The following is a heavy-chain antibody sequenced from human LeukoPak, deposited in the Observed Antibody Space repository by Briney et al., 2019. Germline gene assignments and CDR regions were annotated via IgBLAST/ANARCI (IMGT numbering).Heavy chain of an antibody. CDR1: GFTFSSYA. Sequence: GGSLRLSCAASGFTFSSYAMNWVRQAPGKGLEWVSRINSDGSSTNYADSVKGRFTISRDNAKNSLYVQMNSLRAEDTAVYYCARDRRVAEWEVPYFDFWGQGILVTVSS. CDR3: ARDRRVAEWEVPYFDF. CDR2: INSDGSST. J-gene: IGHJ4*02. D-gene: IGHD1-26*01. V-gene: IGHV3-74*01.